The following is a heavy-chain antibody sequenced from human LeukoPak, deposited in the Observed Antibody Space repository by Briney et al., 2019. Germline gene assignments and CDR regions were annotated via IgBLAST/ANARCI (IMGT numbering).Heavy chain of an antibody. Sequence: PGGSLRLSCAASGFTFSSYGMHWVRQAPAKGLEWVAVISYDGSNKYYADSVKGRFTISRHTSKKTLYLQMNSLRAEDTAVYYCAREVMAKRRAFDIWGQGTVVTASS. V-gene: IGHV3-30*03. CDR3: AREVMAKRRAFDI. CDR2: ISYDGSNK. CDR1: GFTFSSYG. J-gene: IGHJ3*02. D-gene: IGHD2-8*01.